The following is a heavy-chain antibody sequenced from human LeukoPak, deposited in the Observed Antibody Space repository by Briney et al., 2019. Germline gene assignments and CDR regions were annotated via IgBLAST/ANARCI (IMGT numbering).Heavy chain of an antibody. CDR2: IFPGDSDT. J-gene: IGHJ4*02. Sequence: GEPLKISCKGPGYSFTSYWIGWVRQLPGKGLEWMGIIFPGDSDTRYSPSFQGQVTISADKSISTAYLQWSSLKASVTAMYYCARSLGHYYFDYWGQGTLVTVSS. CDR1: GYSFTSYW. CDR3: ARSLGHYYFDY. V-gene: IGHV5-51*01.